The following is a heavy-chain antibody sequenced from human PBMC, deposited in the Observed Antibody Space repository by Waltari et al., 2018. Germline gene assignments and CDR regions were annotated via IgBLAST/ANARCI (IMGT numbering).Heavy chain of an antibody. Sequence: EVQLVESGGGLVKPGGSLRLSCAASGFTFSSYSMNWVRQAPGKGLEWVSSISSSSSYIDYADSVKGRFTSSRDNAKNSLYLQMNSLRAEDTAVYYCARSSSSWCFDYWGQGTLVTVSS. J-gene: IGHJ4*02. CDR2: ISSSSSYI. CDR3: ARSSSSWCFDY. D-gene: IGHD6-13*01. CDR1: GFTFSSYS. V-gene: IGHV3-21*01.